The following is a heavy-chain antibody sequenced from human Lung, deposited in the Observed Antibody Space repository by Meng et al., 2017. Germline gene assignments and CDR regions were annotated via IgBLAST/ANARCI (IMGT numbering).Heavy chain of an antibody. V-gene: IGHV4-30-4*01. CDR2: IYNSGST. CDR1: GGSIRSSNYY. CDR3: ARGQKGYFDL. Sequence: QVQLHESAPGLVKPSQPLSLTGTVSGGSIRSSNYYWSWIRQPPGKGLEWSGHIYNSGSTYYNPSLKSRITISVDTSKNQFSLKLSSVTAADTAVYYCARGQKGYFDLWGRGTLVTVSS. J-gene: IGHJ2*01.